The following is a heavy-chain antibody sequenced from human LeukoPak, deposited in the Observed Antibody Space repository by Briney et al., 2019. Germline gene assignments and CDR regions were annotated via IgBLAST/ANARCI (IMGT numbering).Heavy chain of an antibody. CDR1: GLTFSSYS. Sequence: GGSLRLSSAASGLTFSSYSMNWVRHAPGKGLEWVSSISSSSSYIYYADSVKGRFTISRDNPTNSLYMQMNSQRAEDPGVSHCAKTAPSMDVWGKGITVTVSS. CDR2: ISSSSSYI. CDR3: AKTAPSMDV. V-gene: IGHV3-21*01. D-gene: IGHD6-25*01. J-gene: IGHJ6*03.